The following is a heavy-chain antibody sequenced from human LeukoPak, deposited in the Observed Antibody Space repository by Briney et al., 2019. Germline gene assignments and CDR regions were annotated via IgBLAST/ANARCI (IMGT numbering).Heavy chain of an antibody. D-gene: IGHD3-22*01. CDR1: GFTFSSYA. CDR3: STVLYFDSSGYYYESVY. Sequence: GGSLRLSCAASGFTFSSYAMHWVRQAPGKGLEWVGRLKSESDGGTTDYAAPVKGRFAISRDDSKNTLYLQMNSLKTEDTAVYYCSTVLYFDSSGYYYESVYWGQGTLVTVSS. CDR2: LKSESDGGTT. V-gene: IGHV3-15*07. J-gene: IGHJ4*02.